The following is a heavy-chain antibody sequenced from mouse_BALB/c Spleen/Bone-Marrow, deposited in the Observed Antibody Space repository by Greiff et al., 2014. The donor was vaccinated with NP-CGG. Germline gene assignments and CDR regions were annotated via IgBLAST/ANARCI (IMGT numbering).Heavy chain of an antibody. J-gene: IGHJ3*01. CDR3: ARVYFDEYEAWFAY. CDR1: GFTFTDYY. CDR2: IRNKANGYTT. D-gene: IGHD2-4*01. V-gene: IGHV7-3*02. Sequence: EVQRVESGGGLVQPGGSLRLSCATSGFTFTDYYMSWVRQPPGKALEWLGFIRNKANGYTTEYSASVKGRFTISRDNSQSILFLQMNTLRTEDSAIYYCARVYFDEYEAWFAYWGQGTLVTVSA.